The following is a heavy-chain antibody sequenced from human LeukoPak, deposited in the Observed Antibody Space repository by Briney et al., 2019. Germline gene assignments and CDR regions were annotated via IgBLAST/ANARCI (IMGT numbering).Heavy chain of an antibody. V-gene: IGHV3-21*01. CDR3: ARDLLISGYCSSTSCYTYYYGMDV. Sequence: PGGSLRLSCAASGFTFSSYSMNWVRQAPGKGLEWVSSISSSSSSYIYYADSVKGRFTISRDNAKNSLYLQMNSLRAEDTAVYYCARDLLISGYCSSTSCYTYYYGMDVWGQGTTVTVSS. CDR2: ISSSSSSYI. J-gene: IGHJ6*02. CDR1: GFTFSSYS. D-gene: IGHD2-2*02.